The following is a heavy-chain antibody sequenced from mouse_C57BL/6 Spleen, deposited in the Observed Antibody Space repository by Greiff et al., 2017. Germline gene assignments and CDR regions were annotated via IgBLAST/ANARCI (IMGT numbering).Heavy chain of an antibody. CDR3: AREPYYYGSSYYAMDY. J-gene: IGHJ4*01. CDR2: ISYDGSN. Sequence: EVQLVESGPGLVKPSQSLSLTCSVTGYSITSGYYWNWIRQFPGNKLEWMGYISYDGSNNYNPSLKNRISITRDTSKNQFFLKLNSVTTEDTATYYCAREPYYYGSSYYAMDYWGQGTSVTVSS. D-gene: IGHD1-1*01. CDR1: GYSITSGYY. V-gene: IGHV3-6*01.